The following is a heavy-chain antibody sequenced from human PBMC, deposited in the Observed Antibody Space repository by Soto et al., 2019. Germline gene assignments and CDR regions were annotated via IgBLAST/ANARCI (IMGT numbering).Heavy chain of an antibody. D-gene: IGHD2-2*02. CDR3: ARRSYCSSTSCDKFFDY. CDR1: GFTFGNYC. J-gene: IGHJ4*02. CDR2: ISESGGST. V-gene: IGHV3-23*01. Sequence: GGSLNLCSAVSGFTFGNYCRNLVRHATGKGLDWVSSISESGGSTYYADSVKGRFTLSRDNSKNTLYLQVDSLRPDDTAVYYCARRSYCSSTSCDKFFDYWGQGTLVNVSA.